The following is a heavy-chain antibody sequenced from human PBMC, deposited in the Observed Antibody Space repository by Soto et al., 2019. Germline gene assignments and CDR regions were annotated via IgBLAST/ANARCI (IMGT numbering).Heavy chain of an antibody. CDR1: GCTFSSYA. CDR2: IIPIFGTA. V-gene: IGHV1-69*06. D-gene: IGHD5-18*01. CDR3: ARTGYSYVPYGMDV. J-gene: IGHJ6*02. Sequence: ASVKVSCKASGCTFSSYAIRWVRQAPGQGLEWMGGIIPIFGTANYAQKFQGRVTITADKSTSTAYMELSSLRSEDTAVYYCARTGYSYVPYGMDVWGQGTTVTVSS.